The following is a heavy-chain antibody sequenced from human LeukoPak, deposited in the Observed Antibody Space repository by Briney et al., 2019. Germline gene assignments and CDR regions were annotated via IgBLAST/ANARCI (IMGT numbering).Heavy chain of an antibody. V-gene: IGHV3-74*01. CDR1: GFTFETYW. CDR3: ARDEPTVTTGPPVGS. CDR2: ISGDGRTT. Sequence: GGSLRLSCAASGFTFETYWMHWVRQAPGKGLVWVSCISGDGRTTNYADSVKGRFTISRDNAKNTLYLQMNSLSAEDTAVYYCARDEPTVTTGPPVGSWGQGTLVTVSS. D-gene: IGHD4-17*01. J-gene: IGHJ5*02.